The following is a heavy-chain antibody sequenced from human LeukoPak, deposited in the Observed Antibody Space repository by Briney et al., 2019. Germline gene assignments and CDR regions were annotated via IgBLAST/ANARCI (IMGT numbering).Heavy chain of an antibody. D-gene: IGHD3-3*01. CDR1: GFTFDDYA. V-gene: IGHV3-43*02. J-gene: IGHJ4*02. CDR3: AKHDFGDDFWSGYYFDY. Sequence: GGYLRLSCAASGFTFDDYAMHWVRQAPGKGLEWVSLIIGDGGSTYYADSVKGRFTISGDNSKNTLYLQMNSLRAEDTAVYYCAKHDFGDDFWSGYYFDYWGQGTLVTVSS. CDR2: IIGDGGST.